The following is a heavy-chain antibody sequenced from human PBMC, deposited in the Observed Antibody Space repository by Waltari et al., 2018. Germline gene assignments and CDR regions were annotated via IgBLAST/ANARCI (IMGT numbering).Heavy chain of an antibody. Sequence: EVQLVESGGGLVQPGGSLRLSCAASGFIVSNSYMRWVRQAPGKGLEWVSVIYGGGSTYYADSVKGRFTISRDNSKNTLYLQMNSLRAEDTAVYYCARGATTVTPSWGQGTLVTVSS. CDR2: IYGGGST. V-gene: IGHV3-66*02. CDR3: ARGATTVTPS. CDR1: GFIVSNSY. D-gene: IGHD4-17*01. J-gene: IGHJ4*02.